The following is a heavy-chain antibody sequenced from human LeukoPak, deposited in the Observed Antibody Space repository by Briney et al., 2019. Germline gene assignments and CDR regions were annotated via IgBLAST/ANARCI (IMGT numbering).Heavy chain of an antibody. CDR2: IIPILGIA. Sequence: SVKVSCKASGSTFSSYTISWVRQAPGQGLEWMGRIIPILGIANYAQKFQGRVTITADKSTSTAYMELSSLRSEDTAVYYCARDVAVAGSFDYWGQGTLVTVSS. CDR3: ARDVAVAGSFDY. V-gene: IGHV1-69*04. J-gene: IGHJ4*02. CDR1: GSTFSSYT. D-gene: IGHD6-19*01.